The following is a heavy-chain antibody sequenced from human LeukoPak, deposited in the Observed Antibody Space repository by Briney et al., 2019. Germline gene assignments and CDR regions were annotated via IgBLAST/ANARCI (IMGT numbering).Heavy chain of an antibody. J-gene: IGHJ4*02. CDR2: IKSDGSRT. D-gene: IGHD3-22*01. V-gene: IGHV3-74*01. CDR1: GFTFSDYW. Sequence: PGGSLRLSCAASGFTFSDYWMHWVRQVPGKGLVWVSHIKSDGSRTNYADSVKGRFTISRDNAKNTLYLQMNSLRAEDTAVYYCARADDSRLDYWGQGTLVTVSS. CDR3: ARADDSRLDY.